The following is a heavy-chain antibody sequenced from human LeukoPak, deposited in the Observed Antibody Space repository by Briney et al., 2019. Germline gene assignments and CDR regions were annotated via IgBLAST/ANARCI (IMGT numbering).Heavy chain of an antibody. V-gene: IGHV3-33*08. Sequence: GGSLRLSCAASGFTFTNYAMSWVRQAPGKGLEGVAVIWYDGSNKYYADSVKGRFTISRDNAKNTMFLQMNSLRGEDTAVYYCARIARVSPRKAQTDCSFDYWGQGTLATVTS. CDR1: GFTFTNYA. CDR3: ARIARVSPRKAQTDCSFDY. D-gene: IGHD2-21*01. CDR2: IWYDGSNK. J-gene: IGHJ4*02.